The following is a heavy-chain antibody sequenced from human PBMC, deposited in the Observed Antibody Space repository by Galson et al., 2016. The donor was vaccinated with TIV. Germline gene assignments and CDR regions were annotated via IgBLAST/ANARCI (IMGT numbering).Heavy chain of an antibody. Sequence: ETLSLTCSVSGASISGSNYYWSWVRQAPGEGLELVAKIKGDGSETDYVDSVKGRFIVSRDNAKNSVFLQMNSLRAEDTAVYYCAKDGYWSFDSWGQGTLVTVSS. J-gene: IGHJ4*02. CDR3: AKDGYWSFDS. CDR2: IKGDGSET. D-gene: IGHD2-8*02. CDR1: GASISGSNYY. V-gene: IGHV3-7*03.